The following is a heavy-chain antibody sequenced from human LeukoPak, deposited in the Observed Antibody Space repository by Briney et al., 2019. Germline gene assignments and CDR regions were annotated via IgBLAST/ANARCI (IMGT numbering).Heavy chain of an antibody. V-gene: IGHV3-21*01. Sequence: GGSLRLSCAASGFTFSSFWMNWVRQAPGKGLEWVSFITGSSSYIYYTDSVKGRFTISRDNAKNSLFLQMNSLRDEDTAVYYCASGFSSSPYFDYWGQGTLVTVSS. CDR2: ITGSSSYI. CDR3: ASGFSSSPYFDY. CDR1: GFTFSSFW. J-gene: IGHJ4*02. D-gene: IGHD6-6*01.